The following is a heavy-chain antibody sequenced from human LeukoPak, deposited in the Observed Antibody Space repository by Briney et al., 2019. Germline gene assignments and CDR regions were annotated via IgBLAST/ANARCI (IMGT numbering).Heavy chain of an antibody. CDR1: GGSISSGDYY. J-gene: IGHJ4*02. CDR2: IYYSGST. D-gene: IGHD6-13*01. V-gene: IGHV4-30-4*08. CDR3: ARDPGAAAQFDY. Sequence: PSETLSLTCTVSGGSISSGDYYWSWIRQPPGTGLEWIGYIYYSGSTYYNPSLKSRVTISVDTSKNQFSLKLSSVTAADTAVYYCARDPGAAAQFDYWGQGTLVTVSS.